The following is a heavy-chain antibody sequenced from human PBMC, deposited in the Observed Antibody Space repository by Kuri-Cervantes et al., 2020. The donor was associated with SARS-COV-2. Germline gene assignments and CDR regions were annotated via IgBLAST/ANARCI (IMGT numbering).Heavy chain of an antibody. CDR2: ISYDGSNK. J-gene: IGHJ5*02. D-gene: IGHD3-3*01. Sequence: LSLTCAASGFTFSSYAMHWVRQAPGKGLEWVAVISYDGSNKYYADSVKGRFTISRDNSKNTLYLQMNSLRAEDTAVYYCAKPYYDFWSGHFPSWFDPWGQGTLVTVSS. CDR3: AKPYYDFWSGHFPSWFDP. V-gene: IGHV3-30-3*01. CDR1: GFTFSSYA.